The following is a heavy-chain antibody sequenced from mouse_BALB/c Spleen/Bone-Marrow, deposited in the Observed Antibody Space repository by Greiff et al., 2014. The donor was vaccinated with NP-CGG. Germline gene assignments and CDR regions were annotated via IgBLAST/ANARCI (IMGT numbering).Heavy chain of an antibody. CDR3: ARRDRLRRGYFDV. J-gene: IGHJ1*01. D-gene: IGHD2-2*01. CDR1: GFAFSSYD. CDR2: ISSGGSYT. V-gene: IGHV5-9*02. Sequence: EVQLVESGGGLVKPGGSLKLSCAASGFAFSSYDMSWVRQTPEKRLEWVATISSGGSYTYYPDSVKGRFTSSRDNARNTLYLQMSSLRSEDTALFYCARRDRLRRGYFDVWGAGTTVTVSS.